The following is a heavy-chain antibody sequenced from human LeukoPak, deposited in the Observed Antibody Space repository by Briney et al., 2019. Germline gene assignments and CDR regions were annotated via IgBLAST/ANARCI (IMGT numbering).Heavy chain of an antibody. CDR1: GFTFSSYG. CDR3: AFRGYSSSWYTLGY. J-gene: IGHJ4*02. CDR2: ISGSGGST. V-gene: IGHV3-23*01. Sequence: PGGSLRLSCAASGFTFSSYGMSWVRQAPGKGLEWVSAISGSGGSTYYADSVKGRFTISRDNSKNTLYLQMNSLRAEDTAVYYCAFRGYSSSWYTLGYWGQGTLVTVSS. D-gene: IGHD6-13*01.